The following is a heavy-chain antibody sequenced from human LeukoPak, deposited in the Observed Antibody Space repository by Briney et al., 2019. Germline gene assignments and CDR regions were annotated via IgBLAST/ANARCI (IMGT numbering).Heavy chain of an antibody. J-gene: IGHJ3*02. D-gene: IGHD2-15*01. Sequence: PSETLSLTCTVSGGSVSGDAYYWSWIRQPTGKGPEWIGHISYSGNINSNPSLRSRVTASVDTSKNQFSLKLSSVTAADTAVYYCARYCTGANCYSNRGAFGIWGRGTMVTVSS. CDR1: GGSVSGDAYY. CDR3: ARYCTGANCYSNRGAFGI. V-gene: IGHV4-61*08. CDR2: ISYSGNI.